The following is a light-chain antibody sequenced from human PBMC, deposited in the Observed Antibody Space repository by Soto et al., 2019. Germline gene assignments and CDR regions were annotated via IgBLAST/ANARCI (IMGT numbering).Light chain of an antibody. V-gene: IGKV3-11*01. Sequence: EIVLTQSPATLSLSPGERATLSCRASQSVSSYLAWYQQKPGQAPRLLIYDASNRATGIPARFSGSGSGTDFTLTISSLEPEDSAVYSCQQRSTLLGTFGRGTKVDIK. CDR3: QQRSTLLGT. CDR1: QSVSSY. J-gene: IGKJ3*01. CDR2: DAS.